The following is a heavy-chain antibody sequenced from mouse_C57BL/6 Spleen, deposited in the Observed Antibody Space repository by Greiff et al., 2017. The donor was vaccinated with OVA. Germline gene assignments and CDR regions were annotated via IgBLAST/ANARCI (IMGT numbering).Heavy chain of an antibody. Sequence: VKLQQSGAELVRPGASVTLSCKASGYTFTGYEMHWVKQTPVHGLEWIGAIDPETGGTAYNQKFKGKAILTADKSSSTAYMELRSLTSEDSAVYYCTRGGYGNLAWFAYWGQGTLVTVSA. D-gene: IGHD2-10*02. J-gene: IGHJ3*01. V-gene: IGHV1-15*01. CDR3: TRGGYGNLAWFAY. CDR2: IDPETGGT. CDR1: GYTFTGYE.